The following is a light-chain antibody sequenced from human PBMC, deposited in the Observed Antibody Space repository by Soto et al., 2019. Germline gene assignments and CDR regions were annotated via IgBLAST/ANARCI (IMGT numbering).Light chain of an antibody. V-gene: IGKV1-33*01. CDR2: DAS. CDR1: QDIGTY. J-gene: IGKJ4*01. Sequence: DIQMTQSPSPLSASVGDRVIITCLASQDIGTYLAWYQQKSGKAPKLLIYDASYLETGVPSRFSARGSGTEFSFTISSLQPEDFATYYCQQHAELPLTFGRGTNIDIK. CDR3: QQHAELPLT.